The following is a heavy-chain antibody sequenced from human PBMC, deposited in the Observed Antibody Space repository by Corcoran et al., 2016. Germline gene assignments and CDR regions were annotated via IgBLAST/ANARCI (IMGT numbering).Heavy chain of an antibody. CDR3: ARGGPGTATDY. J-gene: IGHJ4*02. CDR2: INSDGSSP. CDR1: GFTFSSCW. D-gene: IGHD5-18*01. V-gene: IGHV3-74*01. Sequence: EVQLVESGGGLVQPGGSLRLSCAASGFTFSSCWMHWVRQAPGKGLVWVSQINSDGSSPTYADSVKGRFTISRDNAKNTLYLQMNSLRAEDTAIYYCARGGPGTATDYWGQGTLVTVSS.